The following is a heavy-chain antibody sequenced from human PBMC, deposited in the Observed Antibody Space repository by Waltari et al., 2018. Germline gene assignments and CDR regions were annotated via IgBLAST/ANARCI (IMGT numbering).Heavy chain of an antibody. Sequence: QVQLQQWGAGLLKPSETLSLTCAVYGASFSTYVWSWIRQPPGKGLGWFGEIKHSGSTKCNPALKSRVTILLDTSKNQFSLKLSSVNAADTAVYYCASRDIVGDYSVPYYFAYWGQGGLVTVSS. CDR1: GASFSTYV. CDR3: ASRDIVGDYSVPYYFAY. D-gene: IGHD1-26*01. V-gene: IGHV4-34*01. CDR2: IKHSGST. J-gene: IGHJ4*02.